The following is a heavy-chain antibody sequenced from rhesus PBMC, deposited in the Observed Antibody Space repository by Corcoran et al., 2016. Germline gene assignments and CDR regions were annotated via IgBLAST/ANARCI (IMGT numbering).Heavy chain of an antibody. Sequence: QVQLQQWGEGLVKPSETLSLTCAVSGGSFSSYWWSWIRQPPGKGLEWIGEINGNSGSTNYNPSLKSRVTISKDASKNQFSLKLSSVTAADTAVYYCARSSGWSQSWDYWGQGVLVTVSS. V-gene: IGHV4-80*01. CDR3: ARSSGWSQSWDY. D-gene: IGHD6S26*01. CDR1: GGSFSSYW. J-gene: IGHJ4*01. CDR2: INGNSGST.